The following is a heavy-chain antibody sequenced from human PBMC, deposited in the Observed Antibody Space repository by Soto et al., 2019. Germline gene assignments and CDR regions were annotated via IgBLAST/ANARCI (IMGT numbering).Heavy chain of an antibody. Sequence: QPGGSLRLSCAASGFTFGSYAMSWVRQAPGKGLEWVSLISGTGDSSEYANSVKGRFTISRDYSKTTVFLQMNSLRAEDTAVYFCAKDNGNYGSGSFSHWGQGTLVTVS. J-gene: IGHJ4*02. CDR3: AKDNGNYGSGSFSH. CDR1: GFTFGSYA. CDR2: ISGTGDSS. V-gene: IGHV3-23*01. D-gene: IGHD3-10*01.